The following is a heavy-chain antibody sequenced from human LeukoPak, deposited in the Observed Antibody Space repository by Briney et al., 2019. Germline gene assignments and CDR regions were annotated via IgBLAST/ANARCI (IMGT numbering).Heavy chain of an antibody. V-gene: IGHV3-30*09. CDR1: GFTVSSKY. D-gene: IGHD6-13*01. CDR2: ISYDGSNK. J-gene: IGHJ6*02. Sequence: GGSLRLSCAASGFTVSSKYMSWVRQAPGKGLEWVAVISYDGSNKYYADSVKGRFAISRDNSKNTLYLQMNSLRAEDTAVYYCARPSTGYSSSWSFVWDGKRNYGMDVWGQGTTVTVSS. CDR3: ARPSTGYSSSWSFVWDGKRNYGMDV.